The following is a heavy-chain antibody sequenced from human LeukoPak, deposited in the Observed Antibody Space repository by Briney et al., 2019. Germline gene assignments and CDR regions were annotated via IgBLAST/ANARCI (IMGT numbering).Heavy chain of an antibody. CDR1: GFTFSSYA. Sequence: LSGGSLRLSCAASGFTFSSYAMHWVRQAPGKGLEWVAVISYDGSNKYYADSVEGRFTISRDNSKNTLYLQMNSLRAEDTAVYYCARDPDFWSGHYYFDYWGQGTLVTVSS. D-gene: IGHD3-3*01. J-gene: IGHJ4*02. V-gene: IGHV3-30-3*01. CDR2: ISYDGSNK. CDR3: ARDPDFWSGHYYFDY.